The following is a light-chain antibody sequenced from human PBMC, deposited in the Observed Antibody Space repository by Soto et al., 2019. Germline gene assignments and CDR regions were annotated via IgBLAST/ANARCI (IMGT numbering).Light chain of an antibody. CDR3: QQDSSWPLT. CDR2: GAS. Sequence: EIEMTQSPATLSVSPGERATLSCRASQSVNTNLAWYQQKPGQAPRLLIYGASTRAPGIPARFSGSGSGTEFTLTVSSLQSEDFAVYYCQQDSSWPLTFGGGTKVEIK. J-gene: IGKJ4*01. V-gene: IGKV3-15*01. CDR1: QSVNTN.